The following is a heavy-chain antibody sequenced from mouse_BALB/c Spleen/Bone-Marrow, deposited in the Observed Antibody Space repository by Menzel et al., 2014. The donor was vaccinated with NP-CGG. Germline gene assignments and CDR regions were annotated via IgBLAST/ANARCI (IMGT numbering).Heavy chain of an antibody. Sequence: QVQLKQSDAELVKPGASVKISCKASGYTFTDHAIHWVKQKPEQGLEWTGYISPGNGDIKYNEKFKGKATLTADKSSSTAYMQLSGLTSEDSAVYICRRSVGNPFDHWGQGTTLTVSS. CDR1: GYTFTDHA. V-gene: IGHV1S53*02. CDR3: RRSVGNPFDH. CDR2: ISPGNGDI. J-gene: IGHJ2*01. D-gene: IGHD2-1*01.